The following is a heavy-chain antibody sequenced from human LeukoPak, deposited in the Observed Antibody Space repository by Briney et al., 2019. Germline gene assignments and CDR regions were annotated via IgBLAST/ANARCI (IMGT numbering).Heavy chain of an antibody. CDR1: GFTFSNAW. J-gene: IGHJ4*02. V-gene: IGHV3-15*01. Sequence: GGSLRLSCAASGFTFSNAWMSWVRQAPGKGLEWVGRIKSKTDGGTTDYAAPVKGRFTISRDDSKNTLYLQMNGLKTEDTAVYYCTGDYDSSGYPGYWGQGTLVTVSS. CDR3: TGDYDSSGYPGY. CDR2: IKSKTDGGTT. D-gene: IGHD3-22*01.